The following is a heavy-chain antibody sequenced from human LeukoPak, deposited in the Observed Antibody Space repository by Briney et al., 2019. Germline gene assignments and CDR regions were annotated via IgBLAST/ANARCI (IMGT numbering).Heavy chain of an antibody. D-gene: IGHD4-23*01. Sequence: PGRSLRLSCAASGFTFSSYAMHWVRQAPGKGLEWVAVISYDGSNKYYADSVKGRFTISRDNSKNTLYLQMNSPRAEDTAVYYCAKDLGITVEREHYFDYWGQGTLVTVSS. J-gene: IGHJ4*02. CDR1: GFTFSSYA. V-gene: IGHV3-30-3*01. CDR3: AKDLGITVEREHYFDY. CDR2: ISYDGSNK.